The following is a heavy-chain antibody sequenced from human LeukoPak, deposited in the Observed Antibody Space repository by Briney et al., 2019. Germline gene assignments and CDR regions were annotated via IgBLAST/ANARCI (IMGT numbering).Heavy chain of an antibody. J-gene: IGHJ4*02. D-gene: IGHD5-24*01. CDR3: ARDRRRDGYCLDY. CDR2: INHSGST. V-gene: IGHV4-34*01. Sequence: SETLSLTCAVYGGSFSGYYWSWIRQPPGKGLEWIGEINHSGSTNYNPSLKSRVTISVDTSKNQFSLKLSSVTAADTAVYYCARDRRRDGYCLDYWGQGTLVTVSS. CDR1: GGSFSGYY.